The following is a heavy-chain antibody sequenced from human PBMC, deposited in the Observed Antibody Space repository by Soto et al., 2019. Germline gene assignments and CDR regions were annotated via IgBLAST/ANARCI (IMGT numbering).Heavy chain of an antibody. V-gene: IGHV1-2*02. J-gene: IGHJ4*02. CDR2: INANSGGT. Sequence: ASVKVSCKASGYTFTGYSIRWVRQAPGQGLEWMGWINANSGGTNYAQKFQGRVTMTRDTSIITAYMDLSRLTSDDTAVYYCAREYCTGSGCSPFFDYWGQGTLVTVSS. CDR1: GYTFTGYS. CDR3: AREYCTGSGCSPFFDY. D-gene: IGHD2-15*01.